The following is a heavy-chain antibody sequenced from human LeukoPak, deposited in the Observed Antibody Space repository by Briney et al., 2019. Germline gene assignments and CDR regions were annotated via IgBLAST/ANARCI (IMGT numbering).Heavy chain of an antibody. V-gene: IGHV1-18*01. Sequence: ASVKVSCKASGYTFTSYGISWVRQAPGQGLEWMGWISSYNGNTNYAQKLQGRVTMTTDTSTSTAYMELRSLRSDDTAVYYCARGQQLVDLGLDYYYMDVWGKGTTVTVSS. J-gene: IGHJ6*03. CDR2: ISSYNGNT. CDR3: ARGQQLVDLGLDYYYMDV. CDR1: GYTFTSYG. D-gene: IGHD6-13*01.